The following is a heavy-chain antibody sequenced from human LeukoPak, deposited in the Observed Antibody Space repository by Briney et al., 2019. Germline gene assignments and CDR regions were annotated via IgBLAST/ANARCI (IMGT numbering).Heavy chain of an antibody. CDR1: GYTFTGYY. CDR2: INPNSGGT. CDR3: ANGIAAAGTMDYWYFDL. V-gene: IGHV1-2*02. Sequence: GASVKVSCKASGYTFTGYYMHWLRQAPGQGLEWMGWINPNSGGTNYAQKFQGRVTMTRDTSISTAYMELSRLRSDDTAVYYCANGIAAAGTMDYWYFDLWGRGTLVTVSS. D-gene: IGHD6-13*01. J-gene: IGHJ2*01.